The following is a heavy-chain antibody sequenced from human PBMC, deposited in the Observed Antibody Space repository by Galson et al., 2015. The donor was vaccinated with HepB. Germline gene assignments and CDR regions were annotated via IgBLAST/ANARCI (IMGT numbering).Heavy chain of an antibody. CDR2: ISYDGSNK. CDR1: GFTFSSYG. CDR3: AKDSSGPYSSSIDY. J-gene: IGHJ4*02. Sequence: SLRLSCAASGFTFSSYGMHWVRQAPGKGLEWVAVISYDGSNKYYADSVKGRFTISRDNSKNTLYLQMNSLRAEDTAVYYCAKDSSGPYSSSIDYWGQGTLVTVSS. V-gene: IGHV3-30*18. D-gene: IGHD6-6*01.